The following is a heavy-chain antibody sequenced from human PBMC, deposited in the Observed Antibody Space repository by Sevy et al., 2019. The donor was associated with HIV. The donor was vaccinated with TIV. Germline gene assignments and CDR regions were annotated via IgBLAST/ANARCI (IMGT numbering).Heavy chain of an antibody. J-gene: IGHJ6*02. Sequence: GGSLRLSCTASGFTFTDYVMNWVRQAPGRGLEWVSSIGGSGGSTHYADSVKGRFTISRDNSKNTLYLQMNSLRAEDTAVYYCAKVDVVVPVADYGMDVWGQGTTVTVSS. CDR2: IGGSGGST. D-gene: IGHD2-2*01. V-gene: IGHV3-23*01. CDR1: GFTFTDYV. CDR3: AKVDVVVPVADYGMDV.